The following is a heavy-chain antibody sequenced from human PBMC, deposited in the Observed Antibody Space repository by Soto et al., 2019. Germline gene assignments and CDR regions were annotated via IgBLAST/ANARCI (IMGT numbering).Heavy chain of an antibody. J-gene: IGHJ4*02. CDR1: GYTFTAYS. CDR2: IHTGNGNT. Sequence: QVQLVQSGAEVRKPGASVKVSCKASGYTFTAYSMHWIRQTPGQAPEWMGWIHTGNGNTRYSQKFQDRITITRDTSANTVYMEVSSLRFEDTAVYYCARDDHIAGEDCWGQGTLVTVSS. CDR3: ARDDHIAGEDC. D-gene: IGHD2-21*01. V-gene: IGHV1-3*04.